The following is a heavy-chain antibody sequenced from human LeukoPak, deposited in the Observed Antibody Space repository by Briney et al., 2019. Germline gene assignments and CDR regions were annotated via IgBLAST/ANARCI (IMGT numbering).Heavy chain of an antibody. CDR1: GFTFSSYS. V-gene: IGHV3-21*01. J-gene: IGHJ4*02. CDR3: AREAGPYTGFDY. D-gene: IGHD3-16*01. Sequence: GGSLRLSCAASGFTFSSYSMNWVRQAPGKGLEWVSSISSGSSYIYYADSVKGRFTISRDNAKNSLYLQMNSLRAEDTAVYYCAREAGPYTGFDYWGQGTLVTVSS. CDR2: ISSGSSYI.